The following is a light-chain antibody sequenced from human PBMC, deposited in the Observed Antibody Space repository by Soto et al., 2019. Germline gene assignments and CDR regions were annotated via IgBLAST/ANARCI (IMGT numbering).Light chain of an antibody. CDR2: KVS. CDR3: MQGTHWPIT. V-gene: IGKV2-30*02. Sequence: DVVMTQSPLSLPVTLGQPASISCRSNQSLVHSDGIAYFSWFXQRPGRSPRXLIYKVSNRDSGVPARFSGSGSGTDFAMKISRVEAEDGGVYDGMQGTHWPITFGQGTRLEIK. J-gene: IGKJ5*01. CDR1: QSLVHSDGIAY.